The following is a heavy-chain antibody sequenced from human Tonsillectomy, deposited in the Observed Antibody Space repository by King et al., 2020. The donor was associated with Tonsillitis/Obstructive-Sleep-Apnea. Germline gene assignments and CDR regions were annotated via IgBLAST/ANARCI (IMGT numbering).Heavy chain of an antibody. D-gene: IGHD2-2*01. CDR2: IYYSGST. V-gene: IGHV4-59*08. J-gene: IGHJ4*02. Sequence: QLQESGPGLVKPSETLSLTCTVSGGSISSYYWSWIRQPPGKGLEWIGYIYYSGSTNYNPSLKSRVTITVDTSKNQFSLKLSSVTAADTAVYYCARGEAYCSSTSCPFDYWGQGTLVTVSS. CDR3: ARGEAYCSSTSCPFDY. CDR1: GGSISSYY.